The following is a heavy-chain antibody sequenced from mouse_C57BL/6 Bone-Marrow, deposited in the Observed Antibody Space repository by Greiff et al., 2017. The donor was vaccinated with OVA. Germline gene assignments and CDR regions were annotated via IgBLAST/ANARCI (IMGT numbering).Heavy chain of an antibody. V-gene: IGHV5-6*01. D-gene: IGHD1-1*01. Sequence: EVQLQESGGDLVKPGGSLKLSCAASGFTFSSYGMSWVRQTPDKRLEWVATISSGGSYTYYPDSVPGRFTISRDNAKNTLYLQMSSVKSEDTAMYYCARRSDYYGSRSAMDYWGQGTSVTVSS. CDR2: ISSGGSYT. J-gene: IGHJ4*01. CDR1: GFTFSSYG. CDR3: ARRSDYYGSRSAMDY.